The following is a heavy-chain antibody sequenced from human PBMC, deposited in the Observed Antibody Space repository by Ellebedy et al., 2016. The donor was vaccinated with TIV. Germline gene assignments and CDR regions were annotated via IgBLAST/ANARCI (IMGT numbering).Heavy chain of an antibody. V-gene: IGHV4-59*01. CDR3: ARDTSLAVAGTLSVFYYYGMDV. Sequence: GSLRLSCTVSGGSISSYYWSWIRQPPGKGLEWIGYIYYIGSTNYNPSLKSRVTISVDTSKNQFSLKLSSVTAADTAVYYCARDTSLAVAGTLSVFYYYGMDVWGQGTTVTVSS. D-gene: IGHD6-19*01. J-gene: IGHJ6*02. CDR2: IYYIGST. CDR1: GGSISSYY.